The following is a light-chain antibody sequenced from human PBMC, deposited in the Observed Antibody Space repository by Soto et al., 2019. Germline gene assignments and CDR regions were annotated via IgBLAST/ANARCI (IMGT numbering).Light chain of an antibody. Sequence: FQMTQSPSSGSASVLDRNSMAERSSQDIGNHLAWFQQKPGKVPQRMIYAASSLQSGVPSRFSGSGSGTDFTLTINSLQPEDFATYYCLQHDSFPPTFGHGTRLEIK. J-gene: IGKJ5*01. V-gene: IGKV1-17*03. CDR1: QDIGNH. CDR3: LQHDSFPPT. CDR2: AAS.